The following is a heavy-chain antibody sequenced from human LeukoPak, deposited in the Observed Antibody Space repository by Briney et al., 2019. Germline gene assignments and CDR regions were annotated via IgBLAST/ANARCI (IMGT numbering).Heavy chain of an antibody. CDR2: IYPGDSDT. Sequence: GESLKISCKGSGCSFTSYWIGWVRQMPGKGLEWMGIIYPGDSDTRYSPSFQGQVTISADKSISTAYLQWSSLKASDTAMYYCARADYYDSSKAEDWGQGTLVTVSS. CDR3: ARADYYDSSKAED. J-gene: IGHJ4*02. V-gene: IGHV5-51*01. CDR1: GCSFTSYW. D-gene: IGHD3-22*01.